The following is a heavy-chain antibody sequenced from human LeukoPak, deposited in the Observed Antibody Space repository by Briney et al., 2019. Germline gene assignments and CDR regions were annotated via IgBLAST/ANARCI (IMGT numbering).Heavy chain of an antibody. Sequence: SETLSLTCTVSGGSISSSSYYWGWIRQPPGKGLEWIGYIYYSASTNYNPSLKSRVTISVDTSKNQFSLKLSSVTAADTAVYYCGRSQLGRSFDYWGQGMLVTVSS. V-gene: IGHV4-61*05. CDR2: IYYSAST. J-gene: IGHJ4*02. CDR1: GGSISSSSYY. D-gene: IGHD2-2*01. CDR3: GRSQLGRSFDY.